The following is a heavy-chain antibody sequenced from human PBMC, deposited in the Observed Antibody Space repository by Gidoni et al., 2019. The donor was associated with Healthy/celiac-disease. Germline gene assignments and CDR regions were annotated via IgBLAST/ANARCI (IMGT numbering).Heavy chain of an antibody. J-gene: IGHJ6*02. D-gene: IGHD4-17*01. Sequence: EVQLVESGGGLVQPGGSLRLSCAASGFTFRSYEMIWVRQAPGKGLEWVSYSSSSGSTINYADSVKGRFTISRDNAKNSLYLQMNSLRAEDTAVDYCARVGMTTVTTWLTRGYYYGMDVWGQGTTVTVSS. CDR3: ARVGMTTVTTWLTRGYYYGMDV. V-gene: IGHV3-48*03. CDR1: GFTFRSYE. CDR2: SSSSGSTI.